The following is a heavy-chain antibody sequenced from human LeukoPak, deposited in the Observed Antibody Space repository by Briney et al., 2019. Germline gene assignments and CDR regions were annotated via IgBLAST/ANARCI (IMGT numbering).Heavy chain of an antibody. CDR2: TRNKANSYTT. J-gene: IGHJ6*02. CDR3: ARDSDGMSV. CDR1: GFTFSDNY. V-gene: IGHV3-72*01. Sequence: AGGSLRLSCAASGFTFSDNYMDWVRQAPGKGLEWIGGTRNKANSYTTEYAASVKGRITISRDDAKNSVYLQVNSLKTEDTAVYYCARDSDGMSVWGLGTTVTVSS.